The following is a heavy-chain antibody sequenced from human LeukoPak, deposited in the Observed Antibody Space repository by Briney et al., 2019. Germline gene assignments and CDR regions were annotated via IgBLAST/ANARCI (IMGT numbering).Heavy chain of an antibody. CDR2: IKQDGSEK. CDR3: ARTGSSSWYYFDY. Sequence: HAGGSLRLSCASSGYTFSSYWMSWVRQAPGKGLEWVANIKQDGSEKYYVDSVKGRFTISRDNAKNSLYLQMNSLRAEDTAVYYCARTGSSSWYYFDYWGQGTLVTVSS. V-gene: IGHV3-7*01. J-gene: IGHJ4*02. D-gene: IGHD6-13*01. CDR1: GYTFSSYW.